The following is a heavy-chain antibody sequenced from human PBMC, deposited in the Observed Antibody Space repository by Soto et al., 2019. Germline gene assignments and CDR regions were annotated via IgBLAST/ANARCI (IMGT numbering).Heavy chain of an antibody. Sequence: QVQLQESGPGLVKPSQTLSLTCTVSGGSISSGGYYWSWIRQHPGKGLEWIGYIYYSGGTYYNPSLKSRVTISVDTSKNQFSLKLSSVTAADTAVYYCAREGYCSGGSCYMGYYSGMDVWGQGTTVTVSS. D-gene: IGHD2-15*01. J-gene: IGHJ6*02. CDR2: IYYSGGT. CDR1: GGSISSGGYY. V-gene: IGHV4-31*03. CDR3: AREGYCSGGSCYMGYYSGMDV.